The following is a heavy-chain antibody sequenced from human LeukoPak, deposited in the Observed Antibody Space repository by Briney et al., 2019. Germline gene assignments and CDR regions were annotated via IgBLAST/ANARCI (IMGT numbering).Heavy chain of an antibody. V-gene: IGHV4-38-2*02. CDR2: IYHSGST. CDR3: ARARREMVDY. Sequence: PSETLSLXCTVSGYSISSGYYWGLIRQPPGKGLEWIGSIYHSGSTYYNPSLKSRVTILVDTSKHQFSLKLSSVTAADTAVYHCARARREMVDYWGQGTLVTVSS. J-gene: IGHJ4*02. D-gene: IGHD5-24*01. CDR1: GYSISSGYY.